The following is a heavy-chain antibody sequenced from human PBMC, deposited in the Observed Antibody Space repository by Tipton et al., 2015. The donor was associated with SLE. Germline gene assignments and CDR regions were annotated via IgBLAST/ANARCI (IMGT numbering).Heavy chain of an antibody. V-gene: IGHV4-59*11. CDR1: GASISSHY. D-gene: IGHD1-26*01. J-gene: IGHJ5*02. CDR2: IHYSRDI. Sequence: TLSLTCTVSGASISSHYWNWIRQPPGKGLEWIGYIHYSRDINYNPSLKSRATISIDTSKNQLSLKLTSVTAADTAVYYCAREVKSGRYDWFDPWGQGTLVTVSS. CDR3: AREVKSGRYDWFDP.